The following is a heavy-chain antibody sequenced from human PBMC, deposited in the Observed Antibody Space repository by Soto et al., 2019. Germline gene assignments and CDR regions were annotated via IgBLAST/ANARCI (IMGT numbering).Heavy chain of an antibody. CDR1: GFTFSSYG. Sequence: QVQLVESGGRVVQPGRSLRLSCAASGFTFSSYGMHWVRQAPGKGLEWVAVISYDGSNKYYADSVKGRFTISRDNSKNTLYLQMNSLRAEDTAVYYCAKEGHHYYGMDVWGQGTTVTVSS. J-gene: IGHJ6*02. CDR2: ISYDGSNK. V-gene: IGHV3-30*18. CDR3: AKEGHHYYGMDV.